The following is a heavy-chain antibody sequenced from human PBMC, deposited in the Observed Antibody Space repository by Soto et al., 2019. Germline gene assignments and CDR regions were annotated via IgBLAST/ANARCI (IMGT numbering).Heavy chain of an antibody. CDR2: IIPILGIA. J-gene: IGHJ4*02. CDR3: ARDLGDDYVWGGGYDY. V-gene: IGHV1-69*08. D-gene: IGHD3-16*01. Sequence: QVQLVQSGAEVKTPGSSVKVSCKASGGTFSSYTISWVRQAPGQGLEWMGRIIPILGIANYAQKFQGRVTITADKSTSTAYMELSSLRSEDTAVYYCARDLGDDYVWGGGYDYWGQGTLVTVSS. CDR1: GGTFSSYT.